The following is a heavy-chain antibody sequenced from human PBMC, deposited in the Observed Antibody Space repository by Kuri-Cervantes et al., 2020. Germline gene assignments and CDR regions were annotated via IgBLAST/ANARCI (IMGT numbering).Heavy chain of an antibody. Sequence: ASVKVSCKASGGTFSSYAISWVRQAPGQGLEWMGIINPSGGSTSYAQKFQGRVTMTRDTSTSTVYMELNSLRAEDTAVYYCAREQALRFLEWLLPTDYLHTTYYGMDVWGQGTTVTVSS. D-gene: IGHD3-3*01. CDR2: INPSGGST. V-gene: IGHV1-46*01. CDR3: AREQALRFLEWLLPTDYLHTTYYGMDV. CDR1: GGTFSSYA. J-gene: IGHJ6*02.